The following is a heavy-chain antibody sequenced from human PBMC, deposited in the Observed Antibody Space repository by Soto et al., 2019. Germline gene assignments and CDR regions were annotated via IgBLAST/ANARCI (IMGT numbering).Heavy chain of an antibody. Sequence: PSETLSLTFTVSGGSFNSYHWSWLRQPPGKGLEWIGYIFDSGTTTYNPSLKSRVTISADTSKNQFSLKLSSVTAADTAVYYCAGEIPRGFRFDYWGQGTLVTVSS. D-gene: IGHD3-10*01. CDR3: AGEIPRGFRFDY. J-gene: IGHJ4*02. V-gene: IGHV4-59*08. CDR2: IFDSGTT. CDR1: GGSFNSYH.